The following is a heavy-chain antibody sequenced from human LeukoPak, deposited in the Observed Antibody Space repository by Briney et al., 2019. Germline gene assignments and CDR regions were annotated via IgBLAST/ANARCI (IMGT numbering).Heavy chain of an antibody. V-gene: IGHV4-34*01. D-gene: IGHD5-24*01. CDR3: ARGRNGYNSRFPYFDY. Sequence: SETLSLTCAVYGGSFSGYYWSWIRQPPGKGLEWIGEINHRGSTNYNPSLKRRVTISVDTSKNQFALKLSSVTAAATAVYYCARGRNGYNSRFPYFDYWGQGTLVTVSS. J-gene: IGHJ4*02. CDR1: GGSFSGYY. CDR2: INHRGST.